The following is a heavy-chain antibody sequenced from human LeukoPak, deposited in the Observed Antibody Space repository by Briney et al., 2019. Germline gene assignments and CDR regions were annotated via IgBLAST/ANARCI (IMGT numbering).Heavy chain of an antibody. D-gene: IGHD3-22*01. Sequence: GASVXXXCXXXXYXFTSXXXXWVRXXPXXXXXXXXXXXTNTGNPTYAQGFTGRFVFSLDTSVSTAYLQISSLKAEDTAVYYCARGTYYYDSSGYSYDYWGQGTLVTVSS. CDR1: XYXFTSXX. V-gene: IGHV7-4-1*02. J-gene: IGHJ4*02. CDR2: XXTNTGNP. CDR3: ARGTYYYDSSGYSYDY.